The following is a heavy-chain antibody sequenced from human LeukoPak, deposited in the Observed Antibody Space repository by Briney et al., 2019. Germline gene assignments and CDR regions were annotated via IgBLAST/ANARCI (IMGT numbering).Heavy chain of an antibody. V-gene: IGHV1-69*13. Sequence: ASVKVSCKASGGTFSSYAISWVRQAPGQGREWMGGIIPIFGTANYAQKFQGRVTITADESASTAYMELSSLRSEDTAVYYCARGRNSSGWYGYYYYYGMDVWGQGTTVTVSS. D-gene: IGHD6-19*01. CDR3: ARGRNSSGWYGYYYYYGMDV. CDR1: GGTFSSYA. J-gene: IGHJ6*02. CDR2: IIPIFGTA.